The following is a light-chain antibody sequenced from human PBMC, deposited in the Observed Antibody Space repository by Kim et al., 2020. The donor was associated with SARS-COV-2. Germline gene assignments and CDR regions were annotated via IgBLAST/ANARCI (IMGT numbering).Light chain of an antibody. CDR2: GKN. Sequence: SSELTQDPAVSVALGQTVRITCQGDSLRSYHASWYQQKPGQAPVLVIYGKNNRPSGIPDRFSGSSSGNTASLTITGAQAEDEADYYCNSRDSSGNHLVFGTGTKVTVL. CDR3: NSRDSSGNHLV. CDR1: SLRSYH. V-gene: IGLV3-19*01. J-gene: IGLJ1*01.